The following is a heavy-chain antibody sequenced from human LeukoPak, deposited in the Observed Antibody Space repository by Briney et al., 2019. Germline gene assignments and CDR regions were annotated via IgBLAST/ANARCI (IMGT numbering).Heavy chain of an antibody. CDR1: GFTLSSYS. D-gene: IGHD1-26*01. V-gene: IGHV3-48*01. Sequence: GGSLRLSCAASGFTLSSYSMNWDRQAPGKGLEWVSYISSSSSTIYYADSVKGRFTISRDNAKNSLYLQMNSLRAEDTAVYYYAREGIVGAPLALDYWGQRTLVTVSS. CDR2: ISSSSSTI. J-gene: IGHJ4*02. CDR3: AREGIVGAPLALDY.